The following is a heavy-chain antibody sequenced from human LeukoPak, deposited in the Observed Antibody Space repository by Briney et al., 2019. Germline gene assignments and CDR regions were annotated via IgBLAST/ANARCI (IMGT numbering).Heavy chain of an antibody. V-gene: IGHV3-48*03. Sequence: GGSLRLSCAASGLTLRNYEMNWFRQAPGKGLEWVSYISNSGHSLKYAASVMGRFTVSKDNAKDSLHLQMNGLTAEDTAVYFCVTGNSGNQPRYWGQGTLVTVSS. J-gene: IGHJ4*02. D-gene: IGHD2-21*01. CDR1: GLTLRNYE. CDR3: VTGNSGNQPRY. CDR2: ISNSGHSL.